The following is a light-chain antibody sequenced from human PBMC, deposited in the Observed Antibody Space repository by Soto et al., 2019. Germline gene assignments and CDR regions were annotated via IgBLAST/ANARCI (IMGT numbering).Light chain of an antibody. Sequence: SYELTQPPSVSLAPGKTARITCGGNNIATYSVHWYRQKQRQAPVLVISNDNDRPSGIPDRFSGSNSGHTATLTIRRVEAGEEADYYCQLWDNKNDEVVFGGGTKLTVL. J-gene: IGLJ3*02. CDR2: NDN. CDR3: QLWDNKNDEVV. V-gene: IGLV3-21*04. CDR1: NIATYS.